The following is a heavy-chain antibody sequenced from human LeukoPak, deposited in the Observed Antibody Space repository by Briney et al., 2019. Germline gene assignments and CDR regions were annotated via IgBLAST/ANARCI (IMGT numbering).Heavy chain of an antibody. J-gene: IGHJ4*02. CDR2: IYPDDSDT. Sequence: GESLKISCKGSGYSFTSYWIGWVRQMPGKGLEWMGIIYPDDSDTRYSPSFQGQVTISADKSISTAYLQWSSLRAEDTAVYYCAKDLKGYYGSGSYPHWGQGTLVTVSS. D-gene: IGHD3-10*01. CDR1: GYSFTSYW. CDR3: AKDLKGYYGSGSYPH. V-gene: IGHV5-51*01.